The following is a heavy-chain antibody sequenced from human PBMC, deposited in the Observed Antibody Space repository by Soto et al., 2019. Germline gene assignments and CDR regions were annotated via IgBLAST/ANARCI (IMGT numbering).Heavy chain of an antibody. CDR3: ARGKDGRRAGTYYFDMDV. Sequence: GGSLRLSCAASGFTFNNYAMGWVRQAPGKGLEWVSAITGSGGDTYYLDSVKGRFTISRDNAKNSVYLLMNSLRAEDTAVYYCARGKDGRRAGTYYFDMDVWGKGTTVTVSS. CDR2: ITGSGGDT. V-gene: IGHV3-23*01. J-gene: IGHJ6*03. D-gene: IGHD1-1*01. CDR1: GFTFNNYA.